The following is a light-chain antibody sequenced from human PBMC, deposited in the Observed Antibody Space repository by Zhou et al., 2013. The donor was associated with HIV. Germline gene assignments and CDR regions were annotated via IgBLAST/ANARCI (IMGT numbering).Light chain of an antibody. CDR2: KAS. V-gene: IGKV1-5*03. CDR1: QSISNW. Sequence: DIQMTQSPSTLSASVGDRVTITCRASQSISNWLAWYQQKPGGAPNLLIYKASTLEGGVPSRFSGSGSGTEFTLTISSLQADDFATYYCQQYNTYSPWAFGQGT. CDR3: QQYNTYSPWA. J-gene: IGKJ1*01.